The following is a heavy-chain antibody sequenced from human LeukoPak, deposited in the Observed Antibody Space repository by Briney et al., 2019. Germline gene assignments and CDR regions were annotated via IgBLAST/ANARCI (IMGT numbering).Heavy chain of an antibody. Sequence: PGGSLRLSCAASGLTFSGYSVNWVRQAPGKGLEWVSSIGSSGLYIYYADSVKGRFTISKDTAKNSLYLQMNSLRADDTALYYCAQGLEYSSTDALDIWGQGTMVTVSS. CDR3: AQGLEYSSTDALDI. CDR2: IGSSGLYI. CDR1: GLTFSGYS. V-gene: IGHV3-21*01. D-gene: IGHD6-6*01. J-gene: IGHJ3*02.